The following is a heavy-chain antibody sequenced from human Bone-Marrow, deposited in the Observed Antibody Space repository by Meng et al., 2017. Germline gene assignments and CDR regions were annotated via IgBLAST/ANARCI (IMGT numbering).Heavy chain of an antibody. D-gene: IGHD2-8*01. CDR2: ISYDGSNK. CDR1: GFTVSSNY. J-gene: IGHJ6*02. V-gene: IGHV3-30*03. CDR3: ARRRGNDHPQDGMDV. Sequence: GESLKISCAASGFTVSSNYMSWVRQAPGKGLEWVAVISYDGSNKYYADSVKGRFTISRDNSKNTLYLQMNSLRAEDTAVYYCARRRGNDHPQDGMDVWGQGTTVTVSS.